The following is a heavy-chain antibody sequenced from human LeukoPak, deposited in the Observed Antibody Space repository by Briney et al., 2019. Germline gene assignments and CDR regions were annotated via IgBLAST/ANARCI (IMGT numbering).Heavy chain of an antibody. Sequence: ASVKVSCKASGYTFTSYGISWVRQAPGQGLEWMGWISAYNGNTNYAQKLQGRVTMTTDTSTSTAYMELRSLRSDDTAVYYCASTYCSSTSCSYPYYYGMDVWGQGTTITVSS. J-gene: IGHJ6*02. CDR1: GYTFTSYG. V-gene: IGHV1-18*01. CDR3: ASTYCSSTSCSYPYYYGMDV. CDR2: ISAYNGNT. D-gene: IGHD2-2*01.